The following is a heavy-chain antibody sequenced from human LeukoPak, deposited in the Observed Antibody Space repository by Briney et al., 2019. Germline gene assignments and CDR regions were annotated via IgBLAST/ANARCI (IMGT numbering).Heavy chain of an antibody. CDR1: GYTLTELS. Sequence: ASVKVSCKVSGYTLTELSMHWVRQAPGKGLEWMGGFDPEDGGTIYAQKFQGRVTMTEDTSTDTAYMELSSLRSGDTAVYYCATMVRGVSNWFDPWGQGTLVTVSS. CDR2: FDPEDGGT. V-gene: IGHV1-24*01. J-gene: IGHJ5*02. D-gene: IGHD3-10*01. CDR3: ATMVRGVSNWFDP.